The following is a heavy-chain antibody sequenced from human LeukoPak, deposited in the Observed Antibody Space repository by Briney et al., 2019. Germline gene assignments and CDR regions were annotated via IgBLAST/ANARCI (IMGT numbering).Heavy chain of an antibody. CDR2: ISWNSGSI. J-gene: IGHJ6*03. V-gene: IGHV3-9*03. Sequence: PGGSLRLSCAASGFTFDDYAMRWARQAPGKGLERVSGISWNSGSIGYADSVKGRFTISRDNAKNSLYLQMNSLRAEDMALYYCAKGAGFTLTPYYMDVWGKGTTVTVSS. D-gene: IGHD2-8*01. CDR1: GFTFDDYA. CDR3: AKGAGFTLTPYYMDV.